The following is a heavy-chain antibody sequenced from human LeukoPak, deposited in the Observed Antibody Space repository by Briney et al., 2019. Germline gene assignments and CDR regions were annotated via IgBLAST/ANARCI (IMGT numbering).Heavy chain of an antibody. J-gene: IGHJ4*02. D-gene: IGHD6-13*01. CDR3: ASDSSSWDYFDY. CDR1: GFTFSSYA. Sequence: SGGCLRLSCAASGFTFSSYAMHWVRQAPGKGLEWVAVKSYDGSNKYYADSVKGRFTISRDNSKNTLYLQMNSLRAEDTAVYYCASDSSSWDYFDYWGQGTLVTVSS. CDR2: KSYDGSNK. V-gene: IGHV3-30-3*01.